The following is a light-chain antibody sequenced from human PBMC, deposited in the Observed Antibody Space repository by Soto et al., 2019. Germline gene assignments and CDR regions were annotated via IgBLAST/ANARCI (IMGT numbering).Light chain of an antibody. CDR2: GAS. Sequence: EIVLTQSPGTLSLSPGERATLSCRASPSISSSYLAWYQHKPGQAPRLLIFGASSRATDIPDRFSGSGSGTDFTLTISRLEPEDFAVYYCQQFGSSSYTFGQGTKLEIK. CDR3: QQFGSSSYT. J-gene: IGKJ2*01. CDR1: PSISSSY. V-gene: IGKV3-20*01.